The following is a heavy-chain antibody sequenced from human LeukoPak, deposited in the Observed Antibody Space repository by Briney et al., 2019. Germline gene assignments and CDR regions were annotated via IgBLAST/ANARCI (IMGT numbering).Heavy chain of an antibody. D-gene: IGHD3-9*01. J-gene: IGHJ4*02. Sequence: PGGSLRLSCAASGFTVSSNYMSWVRQAPGKGLEWVSVIYSGGSTYYADSVKGRFTISRDNSKNTLYLQMNSLRAEDTAVYYCAREAGDYDILTGSDYWGQGTLVTLSS. CDR3: AREAGDYDILTGSDY. CDR1: GFTVSSNY. V-gene: IGHV3-66*01. CDR2: IYSGGST.